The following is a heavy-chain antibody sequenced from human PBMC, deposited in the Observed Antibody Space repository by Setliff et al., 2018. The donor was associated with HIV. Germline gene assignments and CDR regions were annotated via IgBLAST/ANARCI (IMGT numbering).Heavy chain of an antibody. V-gene: IGHV3-48*03. D-gene: IGHD2-15*01. CDR3: ARAGVVEGYYYYYYMDV. J-gene: IGHJ6*03. CDR1: GFTFSSYE. CDR2: ISGLGGGTI. Sequence: PGGSLRLSCAASGFTFSSYEVTWVRQAPGKGLEWVSYISGLGGGTIYYADSVRGRFTISRDDAEKSVYLQMNSLRAEDTAVYYCARAGVVEGYYYYYYMDVWGKGTTVTVSS.